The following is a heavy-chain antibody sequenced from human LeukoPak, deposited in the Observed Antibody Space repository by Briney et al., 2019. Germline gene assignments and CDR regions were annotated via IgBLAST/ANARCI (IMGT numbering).Heavy chain of an antibody. CDR2: IYTSGST. CDR3: ARGRKTLATES. J-gene: IGHJ4*02. CDR1: GGSISSGSYY. V-gene: IGHV4-61*02. D-gene: IGHD1-26*01. Sequence: SQTLSLTCTVSGGSISSGSYYWSWIRQPAGKGLEWIGRIYTSGSTNYNPSLKSRVTISVDTSKNQFSLKLSSVTAADTAVYYCARGRKTLATESWGRGTLVTVSS.